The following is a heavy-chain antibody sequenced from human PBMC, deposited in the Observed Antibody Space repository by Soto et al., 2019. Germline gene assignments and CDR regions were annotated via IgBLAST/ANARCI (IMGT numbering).Heavy chain of an antibody. J-gene: IGHJ4*02. Sequence: PGGSLRLSCAACGFTFSSYAMSWVRQAPGKGLEWVSAISGSGGSTYYADSVKGRFTISRDNSKNTLYLQMNSLRAEDTAVYYCAKSERDGYNFDYWGQGTLVTVSS. CDR1: GFTFSSYA. D-gene: IGHD5-12*01. CDR3: AKSERDGYNFDY. CDR2: ISGSGGST. V-gene: IGHV3-23*01.